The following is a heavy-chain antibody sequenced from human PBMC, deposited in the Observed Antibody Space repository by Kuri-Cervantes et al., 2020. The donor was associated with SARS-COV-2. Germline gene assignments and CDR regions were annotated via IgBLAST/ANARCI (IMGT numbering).Heavy chain of an antibody. V-gene: IGHV1-8*03. CDR2: MNPNSGNT. Sequence: ASVKVSCKASGYTFTSYDINWVRQATGQGLEWMGWMNPNSGNTGYAQKFQGRVTINRNTSISTAYMELSSLRSEDTAVYYCARGDLGVTIFGVGAFDIWGQGTMVTVSS. J-gene: IGHJ3*02. D-gene: IGHD3-3*01. CDR1: GYTFTSYD. CDR3: ARGDLGVTIFGVGAFDI.